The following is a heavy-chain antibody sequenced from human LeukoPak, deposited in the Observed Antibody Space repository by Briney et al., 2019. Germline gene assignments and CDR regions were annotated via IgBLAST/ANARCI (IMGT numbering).Heavy chain of an antibody. V-gene: IGHV3-7*05. CDR1: GFTFSTYW. Sequence: GGSLRLSCAASGFTFSTYWMSWVRQAPGKGLEWVANIKQDGTEKYYGDSLKGRFTISRDNAKNSLYLQMNSLRVEDTAVYYCARAGRVDYWGQGTLVTVSS. D-gene: IGHD1-26*01. J-gene: IGHJ4*02. CDR3: ARAGRVDY. CDR2: IKQDGTEK.